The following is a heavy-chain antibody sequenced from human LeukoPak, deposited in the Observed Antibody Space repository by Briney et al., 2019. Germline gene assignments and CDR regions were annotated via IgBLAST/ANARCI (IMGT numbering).Heavy chain of an antibody. J-gene: IGHJ6*03. CDR1: GYTLTELS. CDR2: IIPIFGTA. V-gene: IGHV1-69*13. D-gene: IGHD2-15*01. CDR3: ARSYCSGGSCYSGYYYYYMDV. Sequence: SVKVSCKVSGYTLTELSMHWVRQAPGQGLEWMGGIIPIFGTANYAQKFQGRVTITADESTSTAYMELSSLRSEDTAVYYCARSYCSGGSCYSGYYYYYMDVWGKGTTVTISS.